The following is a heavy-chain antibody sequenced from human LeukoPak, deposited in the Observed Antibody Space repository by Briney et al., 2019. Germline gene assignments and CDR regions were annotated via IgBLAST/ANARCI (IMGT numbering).Heavy chain of an antibody. V-gene: IGHV4-61*01. Sequence: PSETLSLTCTVSGGSVSSGSYYWSWIRQPPGKGLEWIGYIYYSGSTNYNPSLKSRVTISVDTSKNQFSLKLSSVTAADTAVYYCARGLFGEISNWGQGTLVTVSS. CDR1: GGSVSSGSYY. D-gene: IGHD3-10*01. CDR2: IYYSGST. CDR3: ARGLFGEISN. J-gene: IGHJ4*02.